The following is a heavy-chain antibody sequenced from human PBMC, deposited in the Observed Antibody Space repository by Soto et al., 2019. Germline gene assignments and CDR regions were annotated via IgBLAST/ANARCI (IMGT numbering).Heavy chain of an antibody. CDR2: IGGGDHER. J-gene: IGHJ3*02. Sequence: PVGSLRLSCAASGFTFNIFAMSWVRQAPGKGLEWVSAIGGGDHERYYADSVKGRFTISRDDSKSTLFLQMNSLRAEDTAVYYCAKDRMDHNSVWDPFDIWGQGTVVTVSS. CDR3: AKDRMDHNSVWDPFDI. D-gene: IGHD1-20*01. V-gene: IGHV3-23*01. CDR1: GFTFNIFA.